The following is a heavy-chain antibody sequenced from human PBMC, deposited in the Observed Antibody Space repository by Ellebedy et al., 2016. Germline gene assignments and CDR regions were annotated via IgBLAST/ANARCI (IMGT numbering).Heavy chain of an antibody. Sequence: GGSLRLSXAASGFNFNVAGMTWVRQAPGKGLEWVATFVFSGTATYYSDSVKGRFIISRDNAKNSLFLQMNSLRVEDTAVYYCARDGSEWSRDYWGQGTLVTVSS. CDR1: GFNFNVAG. CDR2: FVFSGTAT. J-gene: IGHJ4*02. CDR3: ARDGSEWSRDY. V-gene: IGHV3-21*01. D-gene: IGHD3-3*01.